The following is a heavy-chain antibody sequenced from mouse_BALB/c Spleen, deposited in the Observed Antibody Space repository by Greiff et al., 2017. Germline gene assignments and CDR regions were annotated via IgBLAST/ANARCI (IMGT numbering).Heavy chain of an antibody. V-gene: IGHV5-9-3*01. CDR1: GFTFSSYA. Sequence: EVQGVESGGGLVKPGGSLKLSCAASGFTFSSYAMSWVRQTPEKRLEWVATISSGGSYTYYPDSVKGRFTISRDNAKNTLYLQMSSLRSEDTAMYYCARRGDGKAYWGQGTLVTVSA. CDR3: ARRGDGKAY. CDR2: ISSGGSYT. J-gene: IGHJ3*01. D-gene: IGHD2-1*01.